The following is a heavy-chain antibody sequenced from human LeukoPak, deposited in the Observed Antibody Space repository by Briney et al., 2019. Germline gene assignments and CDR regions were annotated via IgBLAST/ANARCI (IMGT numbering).Heavy chain of an antibody. D-gene: IGHD3-22*01. V-gene: IGHV3-23*01. CDR2: ISGSGGHA. CDR3: AKGRRTFIVVVIDAFDV. J-gene: IGHJ3*01. CDR1: GFTFNTYG. Sequence: GGSLRLSCAASGFTFNTYGMNWVRQAPGKGLEWVSAISGSGGHAYHADAMEGRFSISRDTSKNTLYLQMNSLRAEDTAVYYCAKGRRTFIVVVIDAFDVWAKGQWSPSLQ.